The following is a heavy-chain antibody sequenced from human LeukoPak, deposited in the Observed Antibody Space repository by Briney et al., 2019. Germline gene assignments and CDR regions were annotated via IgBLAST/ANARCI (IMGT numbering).Heavy chain of an antibody. CDR1: GFTVITND. CDR3: ARGVEPLAANTLAY. Sequence: GGSLRLSCAASGFTVITNDMTWVRQAPGKGLEWVTVLYSDGNTKYADSVQGRFTISRDNSKNTLYLEMNSLSPDDTAVYYCARGVEPLAANTLAYWGQGTLVTVSS. J-gene: IGHJ4*02. CDR2: LYSDGNT. D-gene: IGHD1-14*01. V-gene: IGHV3-53*01.